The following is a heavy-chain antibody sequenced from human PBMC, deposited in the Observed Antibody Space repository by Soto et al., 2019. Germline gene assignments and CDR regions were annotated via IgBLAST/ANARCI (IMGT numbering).Heavy chain of an antibody. CDR2: INPSGGST. CDR3: ARDREQLMPGAPYYYYYGMDV. CDR1: GYTFTSYY. V-gene: IGHV1-46*01. Sequence: ASVKVSCKASGYTFTSYYMHWVRQAPGQGLEWMGIINPSGGSTSYAQKFQGRVTMTRDTSTSTVYMELSSLRSEGTAVYYCARDREQLMPGAPYYYYYGMDVWGQGTTVTVSS. J-gene: IGHJ6*02. D-gene: IGHD6-6*01.